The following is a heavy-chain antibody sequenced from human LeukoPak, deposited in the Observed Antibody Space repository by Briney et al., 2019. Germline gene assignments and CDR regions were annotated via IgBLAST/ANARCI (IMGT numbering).Heavy chain of an antibody. CDR3: ARDHSDAGRCYYSFDY. J-gene: IGHJ4*02. CDR1: GFTFCIYG. V-gene: IGHV3-30*02. CDR2: TRHDVREK. Sequence: GGSLRLSCTPSGFTFCIYGMHWVREAPGKGLERVAFTRHDVREKNYADSVKGRFTISRDTSQNTLYLQMNSLIDGDTAVYYCARDHSDAGRCYYSFDYWGQGTRVIVSS. D-gene: IGHD3-22*01.